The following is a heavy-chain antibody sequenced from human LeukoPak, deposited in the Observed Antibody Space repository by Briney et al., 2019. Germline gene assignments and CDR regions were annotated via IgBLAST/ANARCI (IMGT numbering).Heavy chain of an antibody. V-gene: IGHV5-51*01. J-gene: IGHJ4*02. Sequence: GESLKIFCKGAGYSFTSYWIGWVRQMPGKGLEGMGIIYPGDSDTRYSPSFQGQVTISADKSISTAYLQWSSLKASDTAMYYCARLRYSSSPFDYWGQGTLVTVSS. CDR1: GYSFTSYW. CDR2: IYPGDSDT. D-gene: IGHD6-6*01. CDR3: ARLRYSSSPFDY.